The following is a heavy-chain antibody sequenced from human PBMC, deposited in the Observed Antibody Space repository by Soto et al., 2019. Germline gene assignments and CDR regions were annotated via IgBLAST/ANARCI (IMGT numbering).Heavy chain of an antibody. CDR1: GFTFSSYV. CDR2: ISGSGGNT. Sequence: PGGSLRLSCAASGFTFSSYVMSWVRQAPGKGLEWVSAISGSGGNTYYADSVKGRFTISRDNSKNTLFLQMNSLRAEDTALYFCAKEMGDYYDSSGSWFDPWGHGTLVTVSS. V-gene: IGHV3-23*01. CDR3: AKEMGDYYDSSGSWFDP. J-gene: IGHJ5*02. D-gene: IGHD3-22*01.